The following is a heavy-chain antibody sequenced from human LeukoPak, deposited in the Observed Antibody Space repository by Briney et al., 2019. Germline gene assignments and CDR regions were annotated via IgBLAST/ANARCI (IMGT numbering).Heavy chain of an antibody. CDR3: ARAPGDYYGSGSSALRLAFMDV. D-gene: IGHD3-10*01. Sequence: ASVKVSCKASGYTFTSYGISWVRQAPGQGLEWMGWISAYNGNTNYAQKLQGGVTMTTDTSTSTAYMELRSLRSDDTAVYYCARAPGDYYGSGSSALRLAFMDVWGKGTTVTISS. CDR1: GYTFTSYG. J-gene: IGHJ6*03. V-gene: IGHV1-18*01. CDR2: ISAYNGNT.